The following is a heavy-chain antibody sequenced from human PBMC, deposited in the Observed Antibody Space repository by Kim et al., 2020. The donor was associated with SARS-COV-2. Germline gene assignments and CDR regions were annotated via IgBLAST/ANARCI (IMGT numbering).Heavy chain of an antibody. CDR3: ARGNSSFYYYYGMDV. V-gene: IGHV4-59*01. D-gene: IGHD6-13*01. Sequence: SETLSLTCTVSGGPISSYYWSWIRQPPGKGLEWIGYIYYSGSTNYNPSLKSRVTISVDTSKNQFSLKLSSVTAADTAVYYCARGNSSFYYYYGMDVWGQG. CDR2: IYYSGST. CDR1: GGPISSYY. J-gene: IGHJ6*02.